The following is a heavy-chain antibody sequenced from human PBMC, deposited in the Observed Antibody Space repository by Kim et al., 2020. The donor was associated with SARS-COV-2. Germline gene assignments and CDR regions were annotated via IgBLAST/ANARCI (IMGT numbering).Heavy chain of an antibody. D-gene: IGHD4-17*01. CDR2: TYYRSKWYN. J-gene: IGHJ6*02. V-gene: IGHV6-1*01. Sequence: SQTLSLTCAISGDSVSSNSAAWNWIRQSPSRGLEWLGRTYYRSKWYNDYAVSVKSRITINPDTSKNQFSLQLNSVTPEDTAVYYCARDQTTVTTYYYYYGMDVWGQGTTVTVSS. CDR3: ARDQTTVTTYYYYYGMDV. CDR1: GDSVSSNSAA.